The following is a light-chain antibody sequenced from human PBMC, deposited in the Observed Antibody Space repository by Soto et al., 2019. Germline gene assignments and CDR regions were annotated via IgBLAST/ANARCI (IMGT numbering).Light chain of an antibody. CDR2: GAS. V-gene: IGKV3-15*01. CDR3: QHYNNWPFT. CDR1: QSVSSN. J-gene: IGKJ2*01. Sequence: EIVMTQSPATLSVSPGERATLSCRASQSVSSNLAWYQQKPGQAPRLLSYGASGRATGIPARFSGSGSGTEFTLTISSLQSEDFAVYYCQHYNNWPFTFGQGTKVDIK.